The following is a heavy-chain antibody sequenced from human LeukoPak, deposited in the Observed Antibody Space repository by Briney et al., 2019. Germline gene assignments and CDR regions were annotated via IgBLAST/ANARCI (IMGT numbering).Heavy chain of an antibody. CDR1: DYTFSNYG. D-gene: IGHD1-26*01. Sequence: ASVKVSCKASDYTFSNYGFIWVRQAPGQGLEWMGWISANNGNTNYAQKLQDRVTKTTDTSTSTAYMELRTLRSDDTAIYYCARVGLTWWDLPDYWGQGTLVTVSS. CDR2: ISANNGNT. CDR3: ARVGLTWWDLPDY. V-gene: IGHV1-18*01. J-gene: IGHJ4*02.